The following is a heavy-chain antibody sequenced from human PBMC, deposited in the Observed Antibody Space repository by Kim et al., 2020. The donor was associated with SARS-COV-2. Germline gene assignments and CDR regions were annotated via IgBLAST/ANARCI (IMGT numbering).Heavy chain of an antibody. D-gene: IGHD3-22*01. V-gene: IGHV3-15*01. CDR2: IKSKTDGGTT. CDR1: GFTFSNAW. Sequence: GGSLRLSCAASGFTFSNAWMSWVRQAPGKGLEWVGRIKSKTDGGTTDYAAPVKGRFTNSKADSKNTLYMQMNSRKTEDTAVYYGTTDDYYDSSAQFDYWGQGTMVTVSS. CDR3: TTDDYYDSSAQFDY. J-gene: IGHJ4*02.